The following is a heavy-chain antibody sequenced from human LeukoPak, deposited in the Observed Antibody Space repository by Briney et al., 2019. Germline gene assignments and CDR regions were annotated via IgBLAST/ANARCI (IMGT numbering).Heavy chain of an antibody. D-gene: IGHD3-3*01. CDR1: GGSISSSSYY. CDR2: IYYSGST. V-gene: IGHV4-39*01. CDR3: ARHQGITIFGVVIPRHFDY. J-gene: IGHJ4*02. Sequence: SETLSLTCTVSGGSISSSSYYWGWIRQPPGKGLEWIGSIYYSGSTYYNPSLKSRVTISVDTSKNQFSLKLSSVTAADTAVYYRARHQGITIFGVVIPRHFDYWGQGTLVTVSS.